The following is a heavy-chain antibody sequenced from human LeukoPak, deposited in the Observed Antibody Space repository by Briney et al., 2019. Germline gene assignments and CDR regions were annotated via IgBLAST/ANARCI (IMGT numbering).Heavy chain of an antibody. D-gene: IGHD3-22*01. J-gene: IGHJ6*02. CDR2: IWYDGSNK. V-gene: IGHV3-33*08. Sequence: PGGSLRLSCAASGFTFSSYGMHWVRQAPGKGLEWVAVIWYDGSNKYYADSVKGRFTISRDNSKNTLYLQMNSLRAEDTAVYYCARDRGYYYDSSGYYSSDGMDVWGQGTTVTVSS. CDR1: GFTFSSYG. CDR3: ARDRGYYYDSSGYYSSDGMDV.